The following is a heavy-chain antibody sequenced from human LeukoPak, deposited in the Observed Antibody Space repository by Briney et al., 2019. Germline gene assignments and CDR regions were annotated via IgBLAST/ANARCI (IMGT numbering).Heavy chain of an antibody. D-gene: IGHD3-10*01. CDR2: INGDNGNT. V-gene: IGHV1-3*01. J-gene: IGHJ4*02. CDR1: GYNFASYT. CDR3: ARSSSGTYHY. Sequence: ASVKVSCKTSGYNFASYTMHWLRHAPGQSPEWMGSINGDNGNTKYSEKFQGRVTFTRDTSASSAYMELSRLRSEDTAVYYCARSSSGTYHYWGQGTLVTVSS.